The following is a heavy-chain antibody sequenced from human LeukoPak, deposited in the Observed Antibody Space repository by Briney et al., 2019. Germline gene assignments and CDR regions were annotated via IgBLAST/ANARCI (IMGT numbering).Heavy chain of an antibody. CDR2: ISAYNSNT. Sequence: ASVKVSCKASGYTFTNYIISWVRQAPGQGLEWMGWISAYNSNTNYAQKLQGRVTMTTDTSTATAYMELRSLRSDDTAVYYCARDALGWSRDSWGQGTLVTVSS. D-gene: IGHD6-19*01. J-gene: IGHJ4*02. V-gene: IGHV1-18*01. CDR1: GYTFTNYI. CDR3: ARDALGWSRDS.